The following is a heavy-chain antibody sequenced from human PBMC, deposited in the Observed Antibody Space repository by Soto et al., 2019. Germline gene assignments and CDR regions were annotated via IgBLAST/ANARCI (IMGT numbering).Heavy chain of an antibody. D-gene: IGHD5-12*01. CDR1: GFTFSSYA. J-gene: IGHJ6*03. Sequence: GGSLRLSCAASGFTFSSYAMSWVRQAPGKGLEWVSAISGSGGSTYYADSVKGRFTISRDNSKNTLYLQMNSLRAEDTAVYYCAKSTSGLRRGSYMDVWGKGTTVTVSS. CDR3: AKSTSGLRRGSYMDV. V-gene: IGHV3-23*01. CDR2: ISGSGGST.